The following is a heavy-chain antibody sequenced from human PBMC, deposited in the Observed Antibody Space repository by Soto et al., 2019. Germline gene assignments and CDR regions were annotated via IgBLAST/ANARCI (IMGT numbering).Heavy chain of an antibody. Sequence: SGPTLVNPTQTLTLTCTFSGFSLSTSGVGVGWIRQPPGKALEWLALIYWNDDKRYSPSLKSRLTITKDTSKNQVVLTMTNMDPVDTATYYCAHRSRPAGYSYGYIRYYFDYWGQGTLVTVSS. V-gene: IGHV2-5*01. CDR2: IYWNDDK. CDR3: AHRSRPAGYSYGYIRYYFDY. J-gene: IGHJ4*02. CDR1: GFSLSTSGVG. D-gene: IGHD5-18*01.